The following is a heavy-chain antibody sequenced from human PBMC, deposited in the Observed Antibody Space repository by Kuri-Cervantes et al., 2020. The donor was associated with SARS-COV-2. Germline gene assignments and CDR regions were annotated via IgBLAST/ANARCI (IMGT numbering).Heavy chain of an antibody. CDR3: TRHVAGYSSGWPFDY. Sequence: SQTLSLTCAVYGGSFSGYYWSWIRQSPGKGLEWIGEINHSGSTNYNPSLKSRVTVSVDTSKNQFSLKLSSVTAADTAVYYCTRHVAGYSSGWPFDYWGRGTLVTVSS. J-gene: IGHJ4*02. CDR1: GGSFSGYY. CDR2: INHSGST. V-gene: IGHV4-34*01. D-gene: IGHD6-19*01.